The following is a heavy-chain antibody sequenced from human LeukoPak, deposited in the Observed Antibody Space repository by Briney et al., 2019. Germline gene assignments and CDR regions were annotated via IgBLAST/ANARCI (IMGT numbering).Heavy chain of an antibody. CDR2: IDGRRGTI. Sequence: GGSLRLSCGASGFNFETYNMHWIRQAPGEGLEWVSSIDGRRGTIYYADAVQGRFTISRDNAKDSLFLQMNSLGAEDTAIYFCARETYYSGSGSGGWLDPWGQGSLVTVSS. J-gene: IGHJ5*02. CDR1: GFNFETYN. V-gene: IGHV3-21*01. CDR3: ARETYYSGSGSGGWLDP. D-gene: IGHD3-10*01.